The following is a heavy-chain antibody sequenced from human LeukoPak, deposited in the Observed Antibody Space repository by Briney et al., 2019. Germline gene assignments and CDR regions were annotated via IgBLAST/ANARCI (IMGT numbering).Heavy chain of an antibody. J-gene: IGHJ6*02. CDR1: GFTFSIYW. CDR3: VRGGPGGIEARKRYYGMDV. D-gene: IGHD6-6*01. Sequence: GGSLRLSCAASGFTFSIYWMSWVRQAPGKGLEWVASINQDGSEKYYVDSVKGRCTISRDNAKTSLYLQMSSLRAEDAAAYYCVRGGPGGIEARKRYYGMDVWGQGTTVSVSS. CDR2: INQDGSEK. V-gene: IGHV3-7*05.